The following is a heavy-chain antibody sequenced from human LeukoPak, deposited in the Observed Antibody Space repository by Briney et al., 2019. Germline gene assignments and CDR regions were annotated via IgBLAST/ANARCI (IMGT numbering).Heavy chain of an antibody. D-gene: IGHD3-10*01. CDR2: ISASGGST. Sequence: GGSLRLSCAASGFALSSYAMSWVRQAPGKGLEWVSSISASGGSTNYADSVKGRFTISRDNSKNTVYLQMNSLRAEDTAVYYCAKVMKGSERLTMVRGVIIKTAGLYYMDVWGKGTTVTVSS. CDR1: GFALSSYA. J-gene: IGHJ6*03. CDR3: AKVMKGSERLTMVRGVIIKTAGLYYMDV. V-gene: IGHV3-23*01.